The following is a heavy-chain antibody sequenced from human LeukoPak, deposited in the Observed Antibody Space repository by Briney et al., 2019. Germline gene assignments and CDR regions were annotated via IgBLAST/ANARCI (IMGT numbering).Heavy chain of an antibody. J-gene: IGHJ4*02. CDR1: GYTFTGYY. CDR3: ARASTMHRGITTPAVY. D-gene: IGHD5/OR15-5a*01. CDR2: INPNSGGT. Sequence: ASVKVSCKASGYTFTGYYMHWVRQAPGQGLEWMGWINPNSGGTNYAQKFQGRVTMTRDTSISTAYIELSRLRSDDTAVYYCARASTMHRGITTPAVYWGQGALVTVSS. V-gene: IGHV1-2*02.